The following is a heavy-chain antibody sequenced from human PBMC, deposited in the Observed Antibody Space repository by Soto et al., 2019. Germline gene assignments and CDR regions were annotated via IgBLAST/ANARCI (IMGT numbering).Heavy chain of an antibody. CDR1: GFTFGDYY. J-gene: IGHJ4*02. CDR3: ARSYGLI. D-gene: IGHD3-16*01. Sequence: GSLRLSCVASGFTFGDYYMSWIRQAPGKGLECVSYTTSSGRTQYYADSVKGRFTVSRDNAKNSLYLQMSSLRVEDTAVYFCARSYGLIWGQGTLVTVSS. V-gene: IGHV3-11*01. CDR2: TTSSGRTQ.